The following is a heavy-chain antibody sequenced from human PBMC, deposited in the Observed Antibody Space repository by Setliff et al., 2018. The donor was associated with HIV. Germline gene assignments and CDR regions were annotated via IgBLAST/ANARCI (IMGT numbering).Heavy chain of an antibody. V-gene: IGHV1-69*13. J-gene: IGHJ4*02. CDR3: ARDKGIREAASLDY. CDR1: GGTFSTYS. CDR2: IIPFFRTT. Sequence: SVKVSCKASGGTFSTYSMNWVRQAPGQGLEWMGGIIPFFRTTNYAQKFQGRVTISADESTATAYIELSSLTSQDTAVYYCARDKGIREAASLDYWGQGSLVTVSS. D-gene: IGHD6-13*01.